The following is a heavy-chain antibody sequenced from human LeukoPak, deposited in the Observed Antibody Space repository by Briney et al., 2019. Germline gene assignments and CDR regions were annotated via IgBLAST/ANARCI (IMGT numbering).Heavy chain of an antibody. CDR1: GYTFTNYY. CDR2: INPNSGGT. D-gene: IGHD2-15*01. V-gene: IGHV1-2*02. Sequence: ASVKVSCKASGYTFTNYYMHWVRQAPGQGLEWMGWINPNSGGTNYAQKFQGRVTMTRDTSISTAYMELSRLRSDDTAVYYCARGDYCSGGSCYLALYYWGQGTLVTVSS. CDR3: ARGDYCSGGSCYLALYY. J-gene: IGHJ4*02.